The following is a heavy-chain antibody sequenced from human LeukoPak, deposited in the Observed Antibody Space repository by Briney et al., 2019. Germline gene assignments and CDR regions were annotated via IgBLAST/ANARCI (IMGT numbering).Heavy chain of an antibody. J-gene: IGHJ4*02. CDR3: ARDPGISAAGTVGYFDY. CDR1: EFTFNTYW. CDR2: IKEDGSVR. D-gene: IGHD6-13*01. Sequence: HPGGSLRLSCAVSEFTFNTYWMSWVRQAPGKGLEWVANIKEDGSVRYNVDSVKGRFTISRDNAENSVYLQMNSLRAEDTAVYYCARDPGISAAGTVGYFDYWGQGTLVTVSS. V-gene: IGHV3-7*01.